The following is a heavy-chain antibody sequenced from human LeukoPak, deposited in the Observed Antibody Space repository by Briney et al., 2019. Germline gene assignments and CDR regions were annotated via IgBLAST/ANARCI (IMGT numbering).Heavy chain of an antibody. D-gene: IGHD3-3*01. CDR2: ISGSGDTT. Sequence: PGGSLRLSCAASGFSFSTYTMGWVRQAPGKGREWGSSISGSGDTTYYADSVKGRFTISRDNSKNTVYLQTNSLRAEDTPVYYCAKDGNDYFWSGRLLGSFDYWDQGTMVTVSS. V-gene: IGHV3-23*01. CDR1: GFSFSTYT. CDR3: AKDGNDYFWSGRLLGSFDY. J-gene: IGHJ4*02.